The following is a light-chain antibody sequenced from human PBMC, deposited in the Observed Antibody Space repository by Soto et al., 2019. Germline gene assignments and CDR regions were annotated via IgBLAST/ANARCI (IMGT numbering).Light chain of an antibody. Sequence: DIQMTQSPSALSASVGDRVTITCRASQSVSNWLAWYRQKPGEAPKLLIYEGSTLERGTPSRFSGSGSGTEFTLTISSLQPDDFATFYCQQYDTYSRPFGQGTKVEVK. V-gene: IGKV1-5*03. J-gene: IGKJ1*01. CDR3: QQYDTYSRP. CDR1: QSVSNW. CDR2: EGS.